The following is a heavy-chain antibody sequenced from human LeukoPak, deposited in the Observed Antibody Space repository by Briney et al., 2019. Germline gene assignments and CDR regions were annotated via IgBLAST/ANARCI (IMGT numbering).Heavy chain of an antibody. CDR1: GGSISSYY. V-gene: IGHV4-4*07. CDR3: AREGPIYYYYGMDV. CDR2: IYTSGST. Sequence: PSETLSLTCTISGGSISSYYWSWIRQPAGKGLEWIGRIYTSGSTNYNPSLKSRVTMSVDTSKNQFSLKLSSVTAADTAVYYCAREGPIYYYYGMDVWGQGTTVTVSS. J-gene: IGHJ6*02.